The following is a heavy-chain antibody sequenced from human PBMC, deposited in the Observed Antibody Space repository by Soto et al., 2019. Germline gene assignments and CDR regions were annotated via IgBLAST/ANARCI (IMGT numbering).Heavy chain of an antibody. CDR3: ASPGGILTGYYSLHYYGMDV. Sequence: GASVKVSCKASGYTFTSYAMHWVRQAPGQRLEWMGWINAGNGNTKYSQKFQGRVTITRDTSASTAYMELSSPRSEDTAVYYCASPGGILTGYYSLHYYGMDVWGQGTTVTVSS. J-gene: IGHJ6*02. CDR2: INAGNGNT. V-gene: IGHV1-3*01. CDR1: GYTFTSYA. D-gene: IGHD3-9*01.